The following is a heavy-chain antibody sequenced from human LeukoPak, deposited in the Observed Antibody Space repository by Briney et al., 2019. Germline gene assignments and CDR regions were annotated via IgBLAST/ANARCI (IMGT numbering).Heavy chain of an antibody. D-gene: IGHD1-26*01. CDR3: ATCGSRPPPY. CDR1: RLYFSQYR. CDR2: VSSTSSYK. V-gene: IGHV3-21*06. J-gene: IGHJ4*02. Sequence: LYGACTRLYFSQYRINSLHQAPGQGLEWVSSVSSTSSYKKYADPVKVRFTISRDNAKNSLSLQMNSLRAEDTAVYYCATCGSRPPPYWGQGTLVTVSS.